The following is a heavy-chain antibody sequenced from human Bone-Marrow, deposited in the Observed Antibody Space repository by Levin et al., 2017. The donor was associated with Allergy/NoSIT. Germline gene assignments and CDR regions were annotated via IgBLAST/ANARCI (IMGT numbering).Heavy chain of an antibody. Sequence: GGSLRLSCKGSGYSFTNNWITWVRQMPGRGLEWMGRIDPSDSYPNYSPSFQGHVTFSADESISTAYLQWSSLRASDTAMYYCARLAPEARVDFDFWGQGTLVTVSS. D-gene: IGHD1-14*01. V-gene: IGHV5-10-1*01. CDR1: GYSFTNNW. CDR3: ARLAPEARVDFDF. J-gene: IGHJ4*02. CDR2: IDPSDSYP.